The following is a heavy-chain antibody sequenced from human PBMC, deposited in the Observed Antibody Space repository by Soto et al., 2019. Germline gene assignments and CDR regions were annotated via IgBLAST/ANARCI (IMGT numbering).Heavy chain of an antibody. CDR3: ARGGTYCSGGSCTGAFDI. CDR2: INPNSGDT. Sequence: ASVKVSCKASGYTFTSNDINWVRQATGQGLEWMGWINPNSGDTNYAQKFQGRVTMTRDTSISTAYMELSRLRSDDTAVYYCARGGTYCSGGSCTGAFDIWGQGTMVTVSS. D-gene: IGHD2-15*01. V-gene: IGHV1-2*02. J-gene: IGHJ3*02. CDR1: GYTFTSND.